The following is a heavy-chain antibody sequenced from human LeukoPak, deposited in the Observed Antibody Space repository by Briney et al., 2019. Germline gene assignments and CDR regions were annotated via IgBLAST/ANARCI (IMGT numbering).Heavy chain of an antibody. D-gene: IGHD3-22*01. CDR1: GGSISSYY. CDR2: IYTSGST. V-gene: IGHV4-4*07. Sequence: KSSETLSLTCTVSGGSISSYYWSWIRQPAGKGPEWIGRIYTSGSTNYNPSLKSRVTMSVDTSKNQFSLKLSSVTAADTAVYYCARVYYDSSGYSFFDYWGQGTLVTVSS. J-gene: IGHJ4*02. CDR3: ARVYYDSSGYSFFDY.